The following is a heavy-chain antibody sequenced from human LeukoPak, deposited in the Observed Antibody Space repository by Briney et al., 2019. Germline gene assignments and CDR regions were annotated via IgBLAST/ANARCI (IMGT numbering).Heavy chain of an antibody. CDR2: ISYDGSNK. J-gene: IGHJ4*02. CDR3: ARDTRKWELLSPLIDY. D-gene: IGHD1-26*01. V-gene: IGHV3-30-3*01. CDR1: GFTFSSYA. Sequence: GGSLRLSCAASGFTFSSYAMHWVRQAHGEGLERVAVISYDGSNKYYADSVKGRFTISRDNSKNTLYLQMNSLRAEDTAVYYCARDTRKWELLSPLIDYWGQGTLVTVSS.